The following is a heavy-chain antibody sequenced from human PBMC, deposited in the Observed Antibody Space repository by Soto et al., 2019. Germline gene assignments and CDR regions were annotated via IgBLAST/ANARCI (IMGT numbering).Heavy chain of an antibody. J-gene: IGHJ6*03. CDR3: ARYYTRHINYYMDV. Sequence: PSETLSLTCTVSGGSISSYYWSWIRQPPGKGLEWIGYIYYSGSTNYNPSLKSRVTKSVDTSKNQFSLKLSSVTAADPAVYYCARYYTRHINYYMDVWGKGTTVTVS. V-gene: IGHV4-59*08. CDR2: IYYSGST. CDR1: GGSISSYY. D-gene: IGHD1-26*01.